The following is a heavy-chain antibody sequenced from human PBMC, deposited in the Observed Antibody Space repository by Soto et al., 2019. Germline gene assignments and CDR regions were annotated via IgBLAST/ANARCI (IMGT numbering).Heavy chain of an antibody. CDR1: GYTFTSYD. D-gene: IGHD4-17*01. J-gene: IGHJ2*01. CDR2: MNPNSGNT. V-gene: IGHV1-8*01. Sequence: QVQLVQSGAEVKKPGASVKVSCKASGYTFTSYDINWVRQATGRGLEWMGWMNPNSGNTGYAQKFQGRVTMTRNTSISTAYMELSSLRSEDTAVYYCARVAGPTTVTTNWYFDLWGRGTLVTVSS. CDR3: ARVAGPTTVTTNWYFDL.